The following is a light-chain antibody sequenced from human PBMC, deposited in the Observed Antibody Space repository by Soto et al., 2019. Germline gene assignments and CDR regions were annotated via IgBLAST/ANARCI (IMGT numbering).Light chain of an antibody. V-gene: IGKV1-5*03. J-gene: IGKJ1*01. CDR1: ESINSW. CDR3: QQYQSYSQ. Sequence: DIQMTQSPSTLSASVGDRVTITCRASESINSWLAWYQQKPGKAPKLLIYKASNLESGVPSRFSGSGSGTEFTLTITSLQPDDFATYYCQQYQSYSQFGQG. CDR2: KAS.